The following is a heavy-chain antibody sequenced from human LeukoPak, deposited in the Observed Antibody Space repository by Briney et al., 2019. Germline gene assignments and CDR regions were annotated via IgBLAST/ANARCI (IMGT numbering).Heavy chain of an antibody. CDR2: INHSGST. V-gene: IGHV4-34*01. J-gene: IGHJ4*02. CDR1: GGSFSGYY. Sequence: SETLSLTCAVYGGSFSGYYWSWIRQPPGKGLEWIGEINHSGSTNYNPSLKSRVTISVDTSKNQFSLKLSSVTAADTAVYYCASLDGSGTQIYSYWGQGTLVTVSS. D-gene: IGHD3-10*01. CDR3: ASLDGSGTQIYSY.